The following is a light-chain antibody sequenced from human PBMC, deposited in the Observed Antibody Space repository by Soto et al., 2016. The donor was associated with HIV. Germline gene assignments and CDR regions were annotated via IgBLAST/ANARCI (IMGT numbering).Light chain of an antibody. CDR1: QGIGSY. Sequence: DIQMTQSPSLLSASVGDRVTITCRASQGIGSYLAWYQQKPGKAPKLLIAAASTLQSGVPSRFSGSRSETEYTLTISSLQPEDFATYFCQQFNNYPRTFGQGTKVEIK. CDR2: AAS. V-gene: IGKV1-9*01. J-gene: IGKJ1*01. CDR3: QQFNNYPRT.